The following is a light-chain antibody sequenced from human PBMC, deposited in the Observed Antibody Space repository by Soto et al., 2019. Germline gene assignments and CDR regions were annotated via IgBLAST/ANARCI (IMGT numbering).Light chain of an antibody. CDR3: QQSYKSPPT. V-gene: IGKV1-39*01. Sequence: SLSASVGDRVTITCRASQSINSKLNWYQQKPGEVPKLLIYAATSLQSGVPSRFSGSGSGTDFTLTISSLQPEDFATYYCQQSYKSPPTFGQGTKVDIK. J-gene: IGKJ1*01. CDR2: AAT. CDR1: QSINSK.